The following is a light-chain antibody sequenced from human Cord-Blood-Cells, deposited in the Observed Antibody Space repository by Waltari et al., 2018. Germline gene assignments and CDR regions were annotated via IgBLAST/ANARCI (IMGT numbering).Light chain of an antibody. CDR3: QQYYSTPLT. V-gene: IGKV4-1*01. CDR1: QSVLYSSNNKNY. Sequence: EIVMTQSPYSLVVSLAETATINCKSSQSVLYSSNNKNYLAWYQQKPGQHPKLLIYWASTRESGVHDRFSGSGSGTDFTLTISSLHAEDVAVYYCQQYYSTPLTFGGGTKVEIK. CDR2: WAS. J-gene: IGKJ4*01.